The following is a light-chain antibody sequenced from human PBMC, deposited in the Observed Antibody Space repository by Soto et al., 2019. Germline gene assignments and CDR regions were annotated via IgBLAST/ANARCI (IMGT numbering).Light chain of an antibody. CDR3: QSYDSSLSGWV. Sequence: QSVLTQPPSVSGATGQRVTISCTGGSSNIGAGYDVHWYQQLPGTAPKLLIYGNSNRPSGVPDRFSGSKSGTSASLAITGLQAEDEAHYYCQSYDSSLSGWVFGGGTKVTVL. CDR2: GNS. J-gene: IGLJ3*02. CDR1: SSNIGAGYD. V-gene: IGLV1-40*01.